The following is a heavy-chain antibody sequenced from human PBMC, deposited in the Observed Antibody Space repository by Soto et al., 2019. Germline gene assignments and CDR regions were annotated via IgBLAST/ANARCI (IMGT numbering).Heavy chain of an antibody. J-gene: IGHJ6*02. D-gene: IGHD3-3*01. Sequence: SESLSLTWAVDGRSFSGYYCSWISQPPGKWLEWIGEIKHRGSTNYNPSLKSRVSISVGTSENQLSLKLSSLTADDCAVYYCGRVLVLRFLEWLPVVYYAMEACGHGTTDT. V-gene: IGHV4-34*01. CDR1: GRSFSGYY. CDR3: GRVLVLRFLEWLPVVYYAMEA. CDR2: IKHRGST.